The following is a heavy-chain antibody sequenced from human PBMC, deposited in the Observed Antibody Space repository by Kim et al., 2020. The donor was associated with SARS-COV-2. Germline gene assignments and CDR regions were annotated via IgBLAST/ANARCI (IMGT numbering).Heavy chain of an antibody. CDR2: IYYSGST. CDR3: ARVRHVSGYCTGGSCYSFFDY. CDR1: GAFSSGSTYY. Sequence: SETLSLTCTVSGAFSSGSTYYWGWIRQPPGKGLEWFGSIYYSGSTYYNPSLKSRVTISVDTSRNQFSLKLSSVTAADTAAYYCARVRHVSGYCTGGSCYSFFDYWGQGTLVTVSS. D-gene: IGHD2-15*01. J-gene: IGHJ4*02. V-gene: IGHV4-39*01.